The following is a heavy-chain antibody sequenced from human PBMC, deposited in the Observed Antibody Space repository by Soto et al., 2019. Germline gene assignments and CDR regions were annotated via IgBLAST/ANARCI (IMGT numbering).Heavy chain of an antibody. CDR1: SASISSSHW. CDR3: ARGWYDMLTGSYKESYYHGMDV. D-gene: IGHD3-9*01. J-gene: IGHJ6*02. V-gene: IGHV4-4*02. Sequence: QVQLQESGPGLVKPSGTLSLTCAVSSASISSSHWWIWVRQPPGKGLEWIGEIYHSGDTNYNPSLKSRVTISVDKSNNQFSLKLSSVTAADTAVYFCARGWYDMLTGSYKESYYHGMDVWGQGTTVTVSS. CDR2: IYHSGDT.